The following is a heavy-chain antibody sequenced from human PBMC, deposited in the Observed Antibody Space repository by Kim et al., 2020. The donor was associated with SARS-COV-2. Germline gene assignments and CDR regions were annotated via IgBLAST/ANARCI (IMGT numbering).Heavy chain of an antibody. CDR2: ISAYNGNT. CDR1: GYTFTSYG. V-gene: IGHV1-18*01. Sequence: ASVKVSCKASGYTFTSYGISWVRQAPGQGLEWMGWISAYNGNTNYAQKLQGRVTMTTDTSTSTAYMELRSLRSDDTAVYYCARSRLPDYGGSWGYYGMDVWGQGTTVTVSS. J-gene: IGHJ6*02. CDR3: ARSRLPDYGGSWGYYGMDV. D-gene: IGHD4-17*01.